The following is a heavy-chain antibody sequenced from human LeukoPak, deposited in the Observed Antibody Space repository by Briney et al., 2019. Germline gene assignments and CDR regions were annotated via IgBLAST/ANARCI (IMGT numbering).Heavy chain of an antibody. D-gene: IGHD3-9*01. CDR2: MKSKTDGGTT. Sequence: PGGSLRLSCAASGFTFSYAWMSWVRQAPGKGLEWVGRMKSKTDGGTTDYAAPVKGRFTISRDDSKNTLFLQMSGLRTEDTAVYFCTTFDCDILTDDGSFDSWGQGTLVTVSS. V-gene: IGHV3-15*01. CDR1: GFTFSYAW. J-gene: IGHJ4*02. CDR3: TTFDCDILTDDGSFDS.